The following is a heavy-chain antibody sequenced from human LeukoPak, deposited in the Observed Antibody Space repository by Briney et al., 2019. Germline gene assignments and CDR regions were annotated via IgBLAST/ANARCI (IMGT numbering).Heavy chain of an antibody. J-gene: IGHJ5*02. CDR2: INPNSGGT. D-gene: IGHD3-3*02. CDR3: ATDLGLSPGNWFDP. Sequence: GASVKVSCKASGYTFTGYYMYWVRQAPGQGLEWMGWINPNSGGTNYAQKFQGRVTMTEDTSTDTAYMELSSLRSEDTAVYYCATDLGLSPGNWFDPWGQGTLVTVSS. CDR1: GYTFTGYY. V-gene: IGHV1-2*02.